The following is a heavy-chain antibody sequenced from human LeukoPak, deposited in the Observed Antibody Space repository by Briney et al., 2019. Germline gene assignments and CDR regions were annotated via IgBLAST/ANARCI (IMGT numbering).Heavy chain of an antibody. D-gene: IGHD3-22*01. V-gene: IGHV4-59*01. CDR1: GGSISSYY. J-gene: IGHJ4*02. Sequence: PSETLSLTCTVSGGSISSYYWSWIRQPPGKGLEWIGYIYYSGSTNYNPSLKSRVTISVDTSKNQFSLKLSSVTAADTAVYYCARGLYDSSGYYPSFDYWGQGTLVTVSS. CDR2: IYYSGST. CDR3: ARGLYDSSGYYPSFDY.